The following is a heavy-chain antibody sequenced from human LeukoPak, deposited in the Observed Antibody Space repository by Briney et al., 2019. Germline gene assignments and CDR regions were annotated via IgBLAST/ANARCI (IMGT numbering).Heavy chain of an antibody. D-gene: IGHD3-9*01. CDR3: ARVPTDYDILTGYA. CDR2: ISSSSSYI. Sequence: KPGGSLRLSCAAPGFTFSSYSMNWVRQAPGKGLEWVSSISSSSSYIYYADSVKGRFTISRDNAKNSLYLQMNSLRAEDTAVYYCARVPTDYDILTGYAWGQGTLVTVSS. V-gene: IGHV3-21*01. CDR1: GFTFSSYS. J-gene: IGHJ5*02.